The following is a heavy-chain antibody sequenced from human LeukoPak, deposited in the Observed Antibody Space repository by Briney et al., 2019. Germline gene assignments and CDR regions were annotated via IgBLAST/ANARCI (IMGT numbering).Heavy chain of an antibody. CDR3: AAVQMQRSSWYDYYYMDV. Sequence: GGSLRLSCAASGFTSSDYYMTWIRQASGKGLQWVSYISSSGSAIKYADSVKGRFSISRDNAKSSLYLQMNSLRAEDTAVYYCAAVQMQRSSWYDYYYMDVWGKGTTVTVSS. CDR2: ISSSGSAI. D-gene: IGHD6-25*01. V-gene: IGHV3-11*01. J-gene: IGHJ6*03. CDR1: GFTSSDYY.